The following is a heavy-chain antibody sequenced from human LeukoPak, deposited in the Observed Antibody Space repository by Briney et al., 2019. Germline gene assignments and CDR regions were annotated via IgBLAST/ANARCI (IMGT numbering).Heavy chain of an antibody. J-gene: IGHJ4*02. D-gene: IGHD4-17*01. V-gene: IGHV3-30*18. Sequence: PGGSLRLSCAASGFTFSSYGMHWVRQAPGKGLEWVAVISYDGSNKYYADSVKGRFTISRDNSKNTLYLQMNSLRAEDTAVYYCAKDHGGLYGATLPDYWGQGTLVTVS. CDR2: ISYDGSNK. CDR3: AKDHGGLYGATLPDY. CDR1: GFTFSSYG.